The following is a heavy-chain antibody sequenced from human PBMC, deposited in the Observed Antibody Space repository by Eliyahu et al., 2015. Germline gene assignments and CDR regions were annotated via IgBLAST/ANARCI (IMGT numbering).Heavy chain of an antibody. Sequence: QVQLVESGGGLVTPGGSLRLSCAASXFIFSDYYMSWIRQAPGKGLEWISYISRTGNTLYYADSVKGRFTISRDNAKNSLSLQMSSLGGEDTAVYYCARDLGSSTVTTTFDSWGQGTLVTVSS. V-gene: IGHV3-11*01. D-gene: IGHD4-17*01. CDR1: XFIFSDYY. CDR2: ISRTGNTL. J-gene: IGHJ5*01. CDR3: ARDLGSSTVTTTFDS.